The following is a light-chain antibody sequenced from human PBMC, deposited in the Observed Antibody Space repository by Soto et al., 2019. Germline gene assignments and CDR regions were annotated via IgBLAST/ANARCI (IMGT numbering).Light chain of an antibody. Sequence: QSALTQPPSASGSPGQSVTISCTGTSSDVGGYNYVSWYQQHPGKAPKLMIYEVSKRPSGVPDRFSGSKSGNTASLTVSGLQAEDEAEYYCSSYAGSNNFVFGIGTKVTVL. CDR1: SSDVGGYNY. J-gene: IGLJ1*01. CDR2: EVS. V-gene: IGLV2-8*01. CDR3: SSYAGSNNFV.